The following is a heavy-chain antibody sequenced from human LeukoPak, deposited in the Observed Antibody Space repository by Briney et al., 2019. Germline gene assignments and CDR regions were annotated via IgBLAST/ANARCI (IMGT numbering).Heavy chain of an antibody. CDR1: GFAFSAYA. CDR3: AKGGAAMTDAPHGDVVTTTLDGFDI. D-gene: IGHD2-21*02. J-gene: IGHJ3*02. CDR2: GRGSGGRT. Sequence: LGGSLRLSCVASGFAFSAYALSWVRHTPGKGLEWVSTGRGSGGRTFYADSVKVRFTISRDNSKKTVSLQMNSLRVDDTAVYCCAKGGAAMTDAPHGDVVTTTLDGFDIWGQGSIVTFSS. V-gene: IGHV3-23*01.